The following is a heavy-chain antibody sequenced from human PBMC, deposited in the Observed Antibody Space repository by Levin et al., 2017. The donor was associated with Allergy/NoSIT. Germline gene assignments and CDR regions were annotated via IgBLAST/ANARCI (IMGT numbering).Heavy chain of an antibody. CDR2: ISSSGNTI. CDR3: AKAVAGRYYYYYYGMDV. J-gene: IGHJ6*02. Sequence: PGESLKISCAASGFTFSDYYMSWIRQAPGRGLESVSYISSSGNTIYYADSVKGRFTISRDNAKNSLYLQMNSLRAEDTAVYYCAKAVAGRYYYYYYGMDVWGQGTTVTVSS. CDR1: GFTFSDYY. D-gene: IGHD6-19*01. V-gene: IGHV3-11*01.